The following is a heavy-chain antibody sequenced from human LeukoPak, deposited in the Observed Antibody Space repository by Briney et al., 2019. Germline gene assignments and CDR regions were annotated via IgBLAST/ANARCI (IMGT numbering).Heavy chain of an antibody. J-gene: IGHJ5*02. D-gene: IGHD2-2*01. V-gene: IGHV1-18*01. Sequence: EASVKVSCKAIGYTFTGYGISWVRQAPGQGLEWMGWISGSNTNPHYAEKLRDRVIMTTDTSTSTAYMELRSLTSDDTAVYYCARVGRGCTSIWCHWYGWLDPWGQGSLVTVSS. CDR3: ARVGRGCTSIWCHWYGWLDP. CDR2: ISGSNTNP. CDR1: GYTFTGYG.